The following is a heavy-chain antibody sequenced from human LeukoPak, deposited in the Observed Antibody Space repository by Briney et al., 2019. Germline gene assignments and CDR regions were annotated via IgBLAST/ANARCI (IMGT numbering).Heavy chain of an antibody. J-gene: IGHJ4*02. CDR3: ATSSPRNYFDH. V-gene: IGHV3-23*01. Sequence: GGSLRLSCAASGFTFSNYAMSWVRQAPGKGLEWVSATSGSGGSTYYADSVKGRLTFSRDNSKNTLYLQMSSLRAEDTAVYYCATSSPRNYFDHWGQGTLVTVSS. D-gene: IGHD1-14*01. CDR2: TSGSGGST. CDR1: GFTFSNYA.